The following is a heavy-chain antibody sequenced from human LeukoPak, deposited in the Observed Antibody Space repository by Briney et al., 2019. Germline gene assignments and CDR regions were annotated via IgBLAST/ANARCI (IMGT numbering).Heavy chain of an antibody. CDR2: IRYDGSNK. V-gene: IGHV3-30*02. Sequence: GGSLRLSCAASGFTFSSNWMSWVRQAPGKGLEWVAFIRYDGSNKYYADSVKGRFTISRDNSKNTLYLQMNSLRAEDTAVYYCAKDLYGSGSCFDYWGQGTLVTVSS. J-gene: IGHJ4*02. CDR1: GFTFSSNW. D-gene: IGHD3-10*01. CDR3: AKDLYGSGSCFDY.